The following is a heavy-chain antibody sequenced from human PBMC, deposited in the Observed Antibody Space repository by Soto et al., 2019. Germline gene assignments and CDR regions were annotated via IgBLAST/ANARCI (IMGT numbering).Heavy chain of an antibody. CDR1: GGSISSYY. D-gene: IGHD4-17*01. J-gene: IGHJ4*02. V-gene: IGHV4-59*01. CDR3: AREHDYGACFDY. Sequence: SETLSLTCTVSGGSISSYYWSWIRQPPGKGLEWIGYIYYSGSTNYNPSLKSRVTISVDTSKNQFSLKLSSVTAAGTAVYYCAREHDYGACFDYWGQGTLVTVSS. CDR2: IYYSGST.